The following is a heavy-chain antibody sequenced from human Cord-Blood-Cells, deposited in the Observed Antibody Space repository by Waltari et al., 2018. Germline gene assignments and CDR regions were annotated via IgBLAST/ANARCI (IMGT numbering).Heavy chain of an antibody. CDR2: INPNSGGT. CDR1: GYTITDYC. J-gene: IGHJ4*02. Sequence: QVQLVQSGAEVKQPGHSVKVSCKASGYTITDYCTHWVRQAPGQGLEWMGWINPNSGGTNSAQKFQVRVTMTRDKSISTAYMELHRLRSDDTAVYYCARDSGYGLYYFDYWGQGTLVTVSS. CDR3: ARDSGYGLYYFDY. D-gene: IGHD5-12*01. V-gene: IGHV1-2*02.